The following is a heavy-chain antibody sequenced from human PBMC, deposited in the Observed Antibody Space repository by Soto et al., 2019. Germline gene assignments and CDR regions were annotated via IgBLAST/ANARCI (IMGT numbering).Heavy chain of an antibody. CDR1: GGSISSGGYY. J-gene: IGHJ4*02. CDR2: IYYSGST. D-gene: IGHD3-22*01. V-gene: IGHV4-31*03. CDR3: ARNYYDSSGQPPPHTAFDY. Sequence: QVQLQESGPGLVKPSQTLSLTCTVSGGSISSGGYYWSWIRQHPGKGLEWIGYIYYSGSTYYNPSLKSRVTISVDTSKNQFSLKLSSVTAADTTVYYCARNYYDSSGQPPPHTAFDYWGQGTLVTVSS.